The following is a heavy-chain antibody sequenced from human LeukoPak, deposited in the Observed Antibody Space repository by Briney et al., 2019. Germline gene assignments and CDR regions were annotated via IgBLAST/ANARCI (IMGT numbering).Heavy chain of an antibody. V-gene: IGHV4-34*01. J-gene: IGHJ3*02. Sequence: PSETLSLTCAVYGGSFSGHYWSWIRQPPGKGLEWIEEINHSGSTNYNPSLKSRVTISVDTSKNQFSLKLSSVTAADTAVYYCAPMETNDAFDIGGQGTMVTVSS. CDR2: INHSGST. D-gene: IGHD2-8*01. CDR3: APMETNDAFDI. CDR1: GGSFSGHY.